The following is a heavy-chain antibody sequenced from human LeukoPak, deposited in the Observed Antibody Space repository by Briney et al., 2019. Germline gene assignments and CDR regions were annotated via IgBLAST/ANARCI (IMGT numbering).Heavy chain of an antibody. D-gene: IGHD6-19*01. CDR3: AKWISGPPYYYYGMDV. J-gene: IGHJ6*02. CDR2: ISGSGGST. V-gene: IGHV3-23*01. CDR1: GFAFSSYA. Sequence: GGSLRLSCAASGFAFSSYAMSWVRQAPGKGLEWVSAISGSGGSTYYADSVKGRFTISRDNSKNTLYLQMNSLRAEDTAVYYCAKWISGPPYYYYGMDVWGQGTTVTVSS.